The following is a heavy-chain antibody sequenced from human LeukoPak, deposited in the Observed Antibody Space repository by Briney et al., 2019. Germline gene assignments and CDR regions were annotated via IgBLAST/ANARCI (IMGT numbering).Heavy chain of an antibody. V-gene: IGHV3-11*05. CDR2: ISSNSSYR. CDR3: ARGAVGATPLIDY. CDR1: GFTFSDYY. J-gene: IGHJ4*02. Sequence: GGSLRRSCAASGFTFSDYYMSWIRQAPGKGLEWVSYISSNSSYRNYADSVNGRFSISRDNSKNSLYLQMNSLRAEDTAVYYCARGAVGATPLIDYWGQGSLVTVSS. D-gene: IGHD1-26*01.